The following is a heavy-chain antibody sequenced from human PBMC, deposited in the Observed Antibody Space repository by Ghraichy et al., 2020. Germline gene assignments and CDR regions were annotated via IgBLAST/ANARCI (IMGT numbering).Heavy chain of an antibody. CDR2: IYYSGST. D-gene: IGHD2-21*02. V-gene: IGHV4-30-4*08. CDR1: GDSTSSGDYY. J-gene: IGHJ6*02. Sequence: SETLSLTCTVSGDSTSSGDYYWGWIRQLPGKGLEWLGYIYYSGSTYYTPSLKSRVTMSVDTSNNQFSLKLSSVTAADTAVYYCAREYCGGDCYSRYYSHYFGMDVWGQGTTVIVSS. CDR3: AREYCGGDCYSRYYSHYFGMDV.